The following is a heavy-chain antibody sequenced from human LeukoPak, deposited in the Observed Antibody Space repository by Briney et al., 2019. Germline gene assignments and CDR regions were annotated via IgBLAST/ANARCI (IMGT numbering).Heavy chain of an antibody. Sequence: GGSLRLSCAASGFTFSSYAMSWVRQAPGKGLEWVSVISNSAGSTFYADAVKGRFTISRDNSKNTLYLQMNSLRAEDTAVYYCAKRASGSGTSLYYFDYWGQGTLVTVSS. J-gene: IGHJ4*02. CDR3: AKRASGSGTSLYYFDY. D-gene: IGHD3-10*01. V-gene: IGHV3-23*01. CDR1: GFTFSSYA. CDR2: ISNSAGST.